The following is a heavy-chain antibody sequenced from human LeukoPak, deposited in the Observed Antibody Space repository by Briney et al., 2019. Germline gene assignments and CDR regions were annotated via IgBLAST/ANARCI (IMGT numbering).Heavy chain of an antibody. CDR3: ARASPYNWNYPYPLDY. D-gene: IGHD1-7*01. J-gene: IGHJ4*02. V-gene: IGHV1-8*03. CDR2: MNPNSGNT. CDR1: GYTFTSYD. Sequence: ASVKVSCKASGYTFTSYDINWVRQATGQGLEWMGWMNPNSGNTGYAQKFQGRVTITTDTSTSTAYMELRSLRSDDTAVYYCARASPYNWNYPYPLDYWGQGTLVTVSS.